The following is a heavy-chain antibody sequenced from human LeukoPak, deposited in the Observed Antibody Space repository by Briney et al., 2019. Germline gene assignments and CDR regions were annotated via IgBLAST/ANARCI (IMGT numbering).Heavy chain of an antibody. Sequence: GGSLRLSCAASGFTFRDYYMSWIRQAPGKGLEWVSYISSSGSTIYYADSVKGRFTISRDNAKNSLYLQMNSLRAEDTAVYYCAKGDGWGSSYYFDCWGQGTLVTVSS. CDR3: AKGDGWGSSYYFDC. CDR1: GFTFRDYY. J-gene: IGHJ4*02. D-gene: IGHD3-10*01. CDR2: ISSSGSTI. V-gene: IGHV3-11*01.